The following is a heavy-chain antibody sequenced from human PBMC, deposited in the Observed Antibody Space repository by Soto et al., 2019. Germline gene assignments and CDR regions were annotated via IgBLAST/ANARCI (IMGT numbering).Heavy chain of an antibody. CDR3: AKSLRQGYSSSYYFDY. Sequence: GGSLRLSCAASGLTFSSYAMNWVRQAPGKGLEWVSGLSGSGSYTYYADSVKGRFTVSRDNSKNTLYLQMNSLKAEDTALYYCAKSLRQGYSSSYYFDYWGQGTLVTVSS. V-gene: IGHV3-23*01. D-gene: IGHD6-13*01. CDR1: GLTFSSYA. J-gene: IGHJ4*02. CDR2: LSGSGSYT.